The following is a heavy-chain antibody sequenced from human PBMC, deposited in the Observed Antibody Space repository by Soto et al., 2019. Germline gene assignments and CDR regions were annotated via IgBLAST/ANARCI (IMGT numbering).Heavy chain of an antibody. Sequence: ASVKVSCKASGYDFTAYDINWVRQASGQGLEWMGWMNPINGATGSARRFQGRGSMTRNTATATAYLEVTSLRSDDSAVYYCGRGPSPRAPAGGTPYYYAMDVWG. D-gene: IGHD6-13*01. J-gene: IGHJ6*02. CDR3: GRGPSPRAPAGGTPYYYAMDV. CDR1: GYDFTAYD. V-gene: IGHV1-8*02. CDR2: MNPINGAT.